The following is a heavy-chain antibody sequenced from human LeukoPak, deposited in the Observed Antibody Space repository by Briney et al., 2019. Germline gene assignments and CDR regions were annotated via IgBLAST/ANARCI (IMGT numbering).Heavy chain of an antibody. CDR1: GGSISSGDYY. V-gene: IGHV4-30-4*08. CDR2: IYYSGST. Sequence: SETLSLTCTVSGGSISSGDYYWSWIRQPPGKGLEWIGYIYYSGSTYYNPSLKSRVTISVDTSKNQFSLKLSSVTAADTAVYYCARSFRYCSSTSCYTYYFDYWGQGTLVTVSS. D-gene: IGHD2-2*02. CDR3: ARSFRYCSSTSCYTYYFDY. J-gene: IGHJ4*02.